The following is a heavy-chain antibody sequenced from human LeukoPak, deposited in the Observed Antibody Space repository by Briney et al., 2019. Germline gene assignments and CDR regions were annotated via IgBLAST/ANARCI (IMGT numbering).Heavy chain of an antibody. CDR3: ARSRYYYDSSGYIFDY. D-gene: IGHD3-22*01. V-gene: IGHV1-69*13. CDR1: GGTFSSYA. CDR2: IIPIFGTA. J-gene: IGHJ4*02. Sequence: SVKVSFKASGGTFSSYAISWVRQAPGQGLEWMGGIIPIFGTANYAQKFQGRVTITADESTSTAYMELSSLRSEDTAVYYCARSRYYYDSSGYIFDYWGQGTLVTVSS.